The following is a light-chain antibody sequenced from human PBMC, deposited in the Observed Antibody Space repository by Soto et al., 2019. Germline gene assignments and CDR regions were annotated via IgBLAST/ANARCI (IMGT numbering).Light chain of an antibody. V-gene: IGLV2-14*01. J-gene: IGLJ1*01. CDR2: EVS. CDR1: SNDVGGYNY. CDR3: SSYTTSSTL. Sequence: QSPLTQPAPVSSSPGHSITISCTGTSNDVGGYNYVSWYQQHPGKAPKLMIYEVSNRPSGVSNRFSGSKSGNTASLTISGLQAEDEAEYYCSSYTTSSTLFGTGTKVTVL.